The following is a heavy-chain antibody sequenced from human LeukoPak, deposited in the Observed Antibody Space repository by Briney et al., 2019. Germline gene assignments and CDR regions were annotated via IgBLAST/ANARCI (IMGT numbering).Heavy chain of an antibody. Sequence: SETLSLTCTVSGVSINTYFWSWIRQPPAKGLAWIGYVYYNGITNYNPSLKSRVSISLDTSKNQFSLRLNSVTAAETAVYYCASQLGGTTFHWGQGTLVTVSS. V-gene: IGHV4-59*01. CDR1: GVSINTYF. CDR2: VYYNGIT. J-gene: IGHJ4*02. D-gene: IGHD1/OR15-1a*01. CDR3: ASQLGGTTFH.